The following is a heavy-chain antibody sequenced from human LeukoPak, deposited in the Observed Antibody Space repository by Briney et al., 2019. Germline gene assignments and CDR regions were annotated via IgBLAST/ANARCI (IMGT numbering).Heavy chain of an antibody. V-gene: IGHV3-21*01. D-gene: IGHD5-12*01. J-gene: IGHJ6*04. CDR3: ARLKVATHGMDV. Sequence: GGFLRLSCAASGFTFSSYSMNWVRQAPGKGLEWVSSISSSSSYIYYADSVKGRFTISRDNAKNSLYLQMNSLRAEDTAVYYCARLKVATHGMDVWGKGTTVTVSS. CDR2: ISSSSSYI. CDR1: GFTFSSYS.